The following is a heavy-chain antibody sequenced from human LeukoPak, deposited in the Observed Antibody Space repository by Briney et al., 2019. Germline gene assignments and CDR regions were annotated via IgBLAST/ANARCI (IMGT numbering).Heavy chain of an antibody. V-gene: IGHV1-46*01. D-gene: IGHD3-16*02. CDR1: GYTFTSDY. J-gene: IGHJ6*02. CDR2: INPSGVAT. Sequence: ASVKVSCKASGYTFTSDYIHWVRQAPGQGLEWMGIINPSGVATSYAQKFQGRVTITRDTSASTAYMDLRSLRSEDTAIYYCARDRYFPTPGTNDLYYYYYGMDIWGQGTTVTVSS. CDR3: ARDRYFPTPGTNDLYYYYYGMDI.